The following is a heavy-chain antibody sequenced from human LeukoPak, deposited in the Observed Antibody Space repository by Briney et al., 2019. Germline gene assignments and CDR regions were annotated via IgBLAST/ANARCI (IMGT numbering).Heavy chain of an antibody. CDR2: ITTTSSYV. J-gene: IGHJ6*03. CDR1: GFTFNSYT. D-gene: IGHD3-22*01. Sequence: GGSLRLSCAASGFTFNSYTMNWVRQAPGKGLEWVSSITTTSSYVYYADSVMGRFTISRDNAKNSLYLQMNSLRAEDTAVYYCARGGYDSSGYYYDYYYYYYMDVWGKGTTVTVSS. V-gene: IGHV3-21*01. CDR3: ARGGYDSSGYYYDYYYYYYMDV.